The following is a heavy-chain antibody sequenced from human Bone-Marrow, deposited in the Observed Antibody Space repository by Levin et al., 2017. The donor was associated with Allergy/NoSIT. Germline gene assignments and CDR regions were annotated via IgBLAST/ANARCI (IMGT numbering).Heavy chain of an antibody. Sequence: PGGSLRLSCAASGFTFDHYAMNWVRQAPGKGLEWVSTIGSNGDSIAYADSVKGRFTISRDNAKNSLYLQIHSLRAEDTALYYCTKETLIGLIGYGMDVWGQGTTVTVS. D-gene: IGHD3-9*01. J-gene: IGHJ6*02. CDR3: TKETLIGLIGYGMDV. V-gene: IGHV3-9*01. CDR2: IGSNGDSI. CDR1: GFTFDHYA.